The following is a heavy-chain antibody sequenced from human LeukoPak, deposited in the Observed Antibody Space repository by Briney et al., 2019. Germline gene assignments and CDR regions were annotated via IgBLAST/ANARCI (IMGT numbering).Heavy chain of an antibody. V-gene: IGHV3-30*04. CDR2: ISYDGNNK. CDR3: ALGSSGWYLGYFDY. D-gene: IGHD6-19*01. J-gene: IGHJ4*02. CDR1: GFTFSEYA. Sequence: GALRLSCAASGFTFSEYAMHWVRQAPGKGLEWVAIISYDGNNKYYADSVKGRFTISRDNSKNTLYLQMNSLRAEDTAVYYCALGSSGWYLGYFDYWGQGSLVTVSS.